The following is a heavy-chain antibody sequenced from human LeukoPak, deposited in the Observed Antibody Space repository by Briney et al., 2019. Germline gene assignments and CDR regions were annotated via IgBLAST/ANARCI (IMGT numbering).Heavy chain of an antibody. J-gene: IGHJ4*02. CDR1: GGSFSGYY. CDR3: ARLRIYSSGWYSDY. V-gene: IGHV4-34*01. Sequence: KTSETLSLTCAVYGGSFSGYYWSWIRQPPGKGLEWIGEINHSGSTNYNPSLKSRVTISVDTSKNQFSLKLSSVTAADTAVYYCARLRIYSSGWYSDYWGQGTLVTVSS. D-gene: IGHD6-19*01. CDR2: INHSGST.